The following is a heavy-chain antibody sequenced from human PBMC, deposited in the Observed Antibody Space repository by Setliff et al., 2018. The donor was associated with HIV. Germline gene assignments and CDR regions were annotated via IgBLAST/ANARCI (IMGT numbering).Heavy chain of an antibody. D-gene: IGHD1-20*01. J-gene: IGHJ4*02. CDR1: GESFSGYF. V-gene: IGHV4-34*01. Sequence: SQTLSLTCAVYGESFSGYFWSWIRPPPGKGLEWIGEINHSGSTNYNPSLKSGFSISVATSKNQCSLKLTSVTAADTAVYYCATGITMAPDYWGQGSLVTVS. CDR2: INHSGST. CDR3: ATGITMAPDY.